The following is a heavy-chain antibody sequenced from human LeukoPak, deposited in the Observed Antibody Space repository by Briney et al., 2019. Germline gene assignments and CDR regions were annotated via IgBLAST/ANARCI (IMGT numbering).Heavy chain of an antibody. J-gene: IGHJ5*02. V-gene: IGHV4-31*03. CDR3: ARGGAPIRFDP. D-gene: IGHD1-26*01. CDR2: IYYSGST. Sequence: SETLSLTCTVSGGSISSGGYYWSWIRQHPGKGLEWIGYIYYSGSTYYNPSLKSRVTISVDTSKNQFSLELSSVTAADTAVYYCARGGAPIRFDPWGQGTLVTVSS. CDR1: GGSISSGGYY.